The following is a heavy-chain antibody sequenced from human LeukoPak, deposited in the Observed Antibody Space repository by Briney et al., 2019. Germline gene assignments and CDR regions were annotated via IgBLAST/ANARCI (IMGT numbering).Heavy chain of an antibody. CDR1: VGSFSGYY. D-gene: IGHD1-1*01. Sequence: SETLSLTCAVYVGSFSGYYWSWIRQPPGKGLEWIGEINHSGSTNYNPSLKSRFTISVDTSKNQSSLNLSSVTAADTAVYYCARLGWKKTVFDNWGQGTLVTVSS. CDR2: INHSGST. V-gene: IGHV4-34*01. J-gene: IGHJ4*02. CDR3: ARLGWKKTVFDN.